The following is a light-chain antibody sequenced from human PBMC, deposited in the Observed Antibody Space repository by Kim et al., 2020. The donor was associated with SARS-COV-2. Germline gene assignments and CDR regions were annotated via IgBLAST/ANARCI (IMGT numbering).Light chain of an antibody. Sequence: SSELTQDPAVSVALGQTVRITCQGDSLRSYYASWYQQKPGQAPVLVIYGKDNRPSGIPDRFSGSTSGNTASLTITGAQAEDEADYYCNSRDSSGNHLIGTGTKVTVL. V-gene: IGLV3-19*01. J-gene: IGLJ1*01. CDR2: GKD. CDR1: SLRSYY. CDR3: NSRDSSGNHL.